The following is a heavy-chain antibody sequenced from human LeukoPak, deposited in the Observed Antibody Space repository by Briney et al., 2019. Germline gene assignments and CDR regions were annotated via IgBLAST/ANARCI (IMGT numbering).Heavy chain of an antibody. CDR3: ARGGGGSSGYLGLDY. V-gene: IGHV4-34*01. D-gene: IGHD3-22*01. CDR1: GGSFSGYY. Sequence: PSETLSLTCAVYGGSFSGYYWSWIRQPPGKGLEWIGEINHSGSTNYNPSLKSRVTISVDTSKNQFSLKLSSVTAADTAVYYCARGGGGSSGYLGLDYWGQGTLVTVSS. CDR2: INHSGST. J-gene: IGHJ4*02.